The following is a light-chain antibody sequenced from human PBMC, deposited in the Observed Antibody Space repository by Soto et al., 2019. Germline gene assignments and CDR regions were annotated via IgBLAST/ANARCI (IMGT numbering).Light chain of an antibody. CDR3: AAWDDSLNGVV. CDR2: SYN. Sequence: QSVLTQPPSAXXXXXXXXXISCSGSSSNIGSNTVIWYQQLPGTAPKLLIYSYNQRPSGVPDRFSGSKSGTSASLAISGLQSEDEADYYCAAWDDSLNGVVFGGGTKLTVL. J-gene: IGLJ2*01. CDR1: SSNIGSNT. V-gene: IGLV1-44*01.